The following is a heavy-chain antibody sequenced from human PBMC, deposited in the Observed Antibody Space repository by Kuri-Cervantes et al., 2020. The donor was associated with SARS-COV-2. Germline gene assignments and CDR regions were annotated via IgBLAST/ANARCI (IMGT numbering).Heavy chain of an antibody. Sequence: SETLSLTWAVYGGSFSGYSWGWIRQPPGKGLEWIGEINHSGSTNYNPSLKSRVTISLDTSKSQFSLKLNSVTAADTAVYYCASSRGYSGYDLYYYYYMDVWGKGNMVTGYS. CDR2: INHSGST. V-gene: IGHV4-34*01. J-gene: IGHJ6*03. CDR1: GGSFSGYS. D-gene: IGHD5-12*01. CDR3: ASSRGYSGYDLYYYYYMDV.